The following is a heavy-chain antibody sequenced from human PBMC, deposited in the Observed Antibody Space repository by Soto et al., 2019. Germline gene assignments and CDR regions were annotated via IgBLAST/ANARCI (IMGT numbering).Heavy chain of an antibody. V-gene: IGHV1-69*06. Sequence: SVKVSCKASGGTFSSYAISWVRQAPGQGLEWMGGIIPIFGTANFAQKFQGRVTITADKSTSTAYMELSSLRSEDTAVCYCARVPYYDFWSGYAPRRPMDVWGQGTTVTVSS. CDR2: IIPIFGTA. J-gene: IGHJ6*02. D-gene: IGHD3-3*01. CDR3: ARVPYYDFWSGYAPRRPMDV. CDR1: GGTFSSYA.